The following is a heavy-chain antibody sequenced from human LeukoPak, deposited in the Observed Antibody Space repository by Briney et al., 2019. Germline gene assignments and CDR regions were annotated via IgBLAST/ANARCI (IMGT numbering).Heavy chain of an antibody. Sequence: SETLSLTCAVYGGSFSGYYWSWIRQPPGKGLEWIGEINHSGSTNYNPSLKSRVTISVDTSKNQFSLKLSSVTAADTAVYYCARRGRVLRYFDWLSERLFDYWGQGTLVTVSS. D-gene: IGHD3-9*01. CDR1: GGSFSGYY. J-gene: IGHJ4*02. V-gene: IGHV4-34*01. CDR3: ARRGRVLRYFDWLSERLFDY. CDR2: INHSGST.